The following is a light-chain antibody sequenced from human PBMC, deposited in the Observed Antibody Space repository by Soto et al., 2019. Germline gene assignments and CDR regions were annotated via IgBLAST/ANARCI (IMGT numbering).Light chain of an antibody. CDR2: AAS. Sequence: DIQMTQSPSSLSASVGDRVTITCRASQTVGRFLNWYQQKPGKAPKLLIYAASTLQSGAPSRFSGSGSVTDFTLTISSLQPEDFATYYCQQSYSTPWTFGQGTKVEIK. CDR3: QQSYSTPWT. CDR1: QTVGRF. J-gene: IGKJ1*01. V-gene: IGKV1-39*01.